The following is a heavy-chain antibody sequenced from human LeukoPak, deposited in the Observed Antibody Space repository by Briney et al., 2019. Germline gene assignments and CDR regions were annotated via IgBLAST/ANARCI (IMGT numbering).Heavy chain of an antibody. Sequence: GGSLRLSCAASGFTFSSYSMNWVRQAPGQGLEWVSSISSSSSYIYYADSVKGRFTISRDNAKNSLYLQMNSLRAEDTAVYYCARVPAVAGNFQDGMDVWGQGTTVTVSS. V-gene: IGHV3-21*01. J-gene: IGHJ6*02. CDR2: ISSSSSYI. CDR1: GFTFSSYS. CDR3: ARVPAVAGNFQDGMDV. D-gene: IGHD6-19*01.